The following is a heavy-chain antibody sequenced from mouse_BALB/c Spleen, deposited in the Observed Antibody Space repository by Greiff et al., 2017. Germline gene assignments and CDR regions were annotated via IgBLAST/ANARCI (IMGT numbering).Heavy chain of an antibody. Sequence: EVQLVESGPSLVKPSQTLSLTCSVTGDSITSGYWNWIRKFPGNKLEYMGYISYSGSTYYNPSLKSRISITRDTSKNQYYLQLNSVTTEDTATYYCARLDSSGYLYYAMDYWGQGTSVTVSS. CDR3: ARLDSSGYLYYAMDY. J-gene: IGHJ4*01. V-gene: IGHV3-8*02. CDR2: ISYSGST. D-gene: IGHD3-2*01. CDR1: GDSITSGY.